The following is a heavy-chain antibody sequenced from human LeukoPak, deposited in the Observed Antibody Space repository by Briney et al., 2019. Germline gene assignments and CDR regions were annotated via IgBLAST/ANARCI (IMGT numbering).Heavy chain of an antibody. D-gene: IGHD3-10*01. V-gene: IGHV4-4*07. J-gene: IGHJ4*02. CDR2: IYTSGST. Sequence: SETLSLTCTVSGGSISSYYWSWIRQPAGKGLEWIGRIYTSGSTNYNPSLKSRVTMSVDTSKNQFSLKLSSVTAADTAVYYCAREPYYYGSGSYRGVDYWGQGTLVTVSS. CDR1: GGSISSYY. CDR3: AREPYYYGSGSYRGVDY.